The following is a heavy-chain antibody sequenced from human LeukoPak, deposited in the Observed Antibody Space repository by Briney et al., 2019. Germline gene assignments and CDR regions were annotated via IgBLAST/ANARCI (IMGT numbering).Heavy chain of an antibody. V-gene: IGHV3-23*01. D-gene: IGHD6-19*01. CDR1: GFTFSSYA. J-gene: IGHJ4*02. Sequence: GGSLRLSCAAPGFTFSSYAMSWVRQAPGKGLEWVSGISGSGGSANYADSVKGRFTISRDNSKNTLYLQMNSLRTEDTAVYYCAKDRQWLVRRGNSFDYWGQGTLVTVSS. CDR3: AKDRQWLVRRGNSFDY. CDR2: ISGSGGSA.